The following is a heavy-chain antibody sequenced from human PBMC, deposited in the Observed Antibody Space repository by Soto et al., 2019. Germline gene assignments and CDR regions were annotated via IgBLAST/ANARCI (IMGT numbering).Heavy chain of an antibody. CDR2: INVYNGNT. J-gene: IGHJ5*02. D-gene: IGHD3-10*01. CDR3: ARGVGSGSYYNQYDWFDP. Sequence: ASVKVSCKASGYTFTNYGISWVRQAPGQGLEWMGWINVYNGNTKYAQKVQGRVTMTTDTSTSTAYMELRSLRSDDTAVYYCARGVGSGSYYNQYDWFDPWGQGTLVTVSS. CDR1: GYTFTNYG. V-gene: IGHV1-18*01.